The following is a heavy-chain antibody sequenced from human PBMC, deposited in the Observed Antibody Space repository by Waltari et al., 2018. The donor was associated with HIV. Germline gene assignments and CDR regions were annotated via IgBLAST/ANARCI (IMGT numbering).Heavy chain of an antibody. Sequence: QVQLVQSGAEVKKPGASVKVSCKASGYTFTSYAMHWVRQAPGQRLEWMGWINAGNGNTKYSQKFQGRVTITRDTSASTAYMELSSLRSEDTAVYYCARAIRYCSGGSCYSANAFDIWGQGTMVTVSS. D-gene: IGHD2-15*01. CDR3: ARAIRYCSGGSCYSANAFDI. CDR2: INAGNGNT. CDR1: GYTFTSYA. V-gene: IGHV1-3*01. J-gene: IGHJ3*02.